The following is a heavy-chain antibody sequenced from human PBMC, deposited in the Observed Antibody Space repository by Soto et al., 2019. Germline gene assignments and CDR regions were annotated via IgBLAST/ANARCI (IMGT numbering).Heavy chain of an antibody. CDR3: ARDLDGSGSYYTNY. CDR2: ISPHKGDT. J-gene: IGHJ4*02. CDR1: GYTFSSIG. Sequence: VASVKVSCKTSGYTFSSIGISWVRQAPGQGLEWMGWISPHKGDTYYAQRLQGRVTMTTDTSTSTAYMELRSLRSEDTAVYFCARDLDGSGSYYTNYWGQGTLVTVYS. V-gene: IGHV1-18*01. D-gene: IGHD3-10*01.